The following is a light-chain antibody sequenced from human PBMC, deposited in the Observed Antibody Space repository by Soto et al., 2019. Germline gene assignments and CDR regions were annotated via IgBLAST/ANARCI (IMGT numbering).Light chain of an antibody. CDR3: CSYAGNSGV. J-gene: IGLJ3*02. V-gene: IGLV2-23*02. CDR1: SSDVGSYNF. CDR2: EVS. Sequence: QSVLTQPASVSGSPGQSIIISCTGTSSDVGSYNFVSWYQQHPGKAPKLMIYEVSKRPSGVSNRFSGSKSGNTASLTISGLQPEDEADYYCCSYAGNSGVFGGGTKVTDL.